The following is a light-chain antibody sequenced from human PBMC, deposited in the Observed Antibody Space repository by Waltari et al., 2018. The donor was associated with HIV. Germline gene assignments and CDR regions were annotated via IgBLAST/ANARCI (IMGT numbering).Light chain of an antibody. Sequence: EIVLTQSPGTLSLSPGERATLSCRASQSVSSNYLAWYQQKPGQAPRLLIYGASSSATGIPDRVSGSGSGTDFTLTISRLEPEDFAVYYCQQYGGSPPITFGQGTRLEIK. CDR2: GAS. CDR1: QSVSSNY. CDR3: QQYGGSPPIT. J-gene: IGKJ5*01. V-gene: IGKV3-20*01.